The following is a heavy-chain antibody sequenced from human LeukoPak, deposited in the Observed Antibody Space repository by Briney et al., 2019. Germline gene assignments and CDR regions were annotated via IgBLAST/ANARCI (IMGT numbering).Heavy chain of an antibody. CDR3: AREYCSGGSCYLDY. J-gene: IGHJ4*02. CDR2: IGTAGDT. V-gene: IGHV3-13*01. D-gene: IGHD2-15*01. Sequence: AGGSLRLSCAASGFTFSSYDMHWVRRATGKGLEWVSAIGTAGDTYYPGSVKGRFTISRENAKNSLYLQMNSLRAGDTAVYYCAREYCSGGSCYLDYWGQGTLVTVSS. CDR1: GFTFSSYD.